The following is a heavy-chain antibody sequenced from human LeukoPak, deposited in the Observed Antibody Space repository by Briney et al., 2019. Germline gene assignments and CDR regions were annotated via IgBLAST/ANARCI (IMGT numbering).Heavy chain of an antibody. J-gene: IGHJ4*02. Sequence: GASVKVSCKTSGYTFSNYAIQWVRQAPGQRLEWMGWINGGDGNTKFSQKFQGRVTITRDTSARSSYMELSSLRSEDTAVYYCARSYIVVVPAVYFDYWGRGTLVTVSS. CDR2: INGGDGNT. V-gene: IGHV1-3*01. CDR1: GYTFSNYA. D-gene: IGHD2-2*01. CDR3: ARSYIVVVPAVYFDY.